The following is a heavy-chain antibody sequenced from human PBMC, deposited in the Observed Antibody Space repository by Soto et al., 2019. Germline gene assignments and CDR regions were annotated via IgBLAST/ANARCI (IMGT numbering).Heavy chain of an antibody. J-gene: IGHJ3*02. CDR1: GFTFRSYG. V-gene: IGHV3-30*18. CDR2: NSHDGNKE. Sequence: QMQLAESGGDVVQPGRSLRLSCVASGFTFRSYGMHWVRQAPGKGLEWVATNSHDGNKEYYADSVKGRFTVSRDNSRDTIYLDMNSVRADDTAVYYCAKDMGPSPRPPDSLDIWGQGTVVTVSS. D-gene: IGHD3-10*01. CDR3: AKDMGPSPRPPDSLDI.